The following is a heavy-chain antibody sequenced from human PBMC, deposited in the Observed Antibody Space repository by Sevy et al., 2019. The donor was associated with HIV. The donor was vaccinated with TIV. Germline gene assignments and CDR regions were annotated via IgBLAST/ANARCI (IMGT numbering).Heavy chain of an antibody. CDR2: IYYSGST. D-gene: IGHD6-19*01. V-gene: IGHV4-59*12. CDR1: GGSLSSYY. Sequence: SETLSLTCTVSGGSLSSYYWSWIRQPPGKGLEWIGYIYYSGSTNYNPSLKSRVTISVDPSKTQFSLKLSAVTAADTAVYYCARIAVAGYYYGMDVWGQGTTVTVSS. CDR3: ARIAVAGYYYGMDV. J-gene: IGHJ6*02.